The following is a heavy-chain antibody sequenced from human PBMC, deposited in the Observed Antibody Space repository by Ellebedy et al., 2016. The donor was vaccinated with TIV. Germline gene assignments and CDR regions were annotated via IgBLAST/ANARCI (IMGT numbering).Heavy chain of an antibody. V-gene: IGHV1-18*04. CDR2: VSAYSGNT. Sequence: AASVKVSCKASGYTFSNYFVHWVRQAPGQGLDWMGWVSAYSGNTNYAENLQGRVTMTTDTSTDTAYMELRSLRSDDTAVYFCARYSGSGTYYRNGMDVWGQGTTVTVSS. CDR3: ARYSGSGTYYRNGMDV. CDR1: GYTFSNYF. J-gene: IGHJ6*02. D-gene: IGHD3-10*01.